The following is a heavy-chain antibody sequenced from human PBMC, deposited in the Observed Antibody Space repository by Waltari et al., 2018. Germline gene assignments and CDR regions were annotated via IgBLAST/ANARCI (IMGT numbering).Heavy chain of an antibody. J-gene: IGHJ4*02. CDR3: ARRPLDYGDGACDY. CDR2: ISSITTAK. Sequence: EVQLVESGGGLVQPGGSLRLSCAASGFTFSNHAMNWVRQAPGKGLEWISYISSITTAKYYADAVKGRFPISRDDAKNALYLQMNRLRAEDTAVYYCARRPLDYGDGACDYWGQGTLVTVSS. D-gene: IGHD4-17*01. V-gene: IGHV3-48*01. CDR1: GFTFSNHA.